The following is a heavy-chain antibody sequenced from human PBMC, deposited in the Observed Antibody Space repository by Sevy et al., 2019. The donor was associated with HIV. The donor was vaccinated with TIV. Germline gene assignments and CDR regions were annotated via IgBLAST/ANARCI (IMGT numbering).Heavy chain of an antibody. J-gene: IGHJ3*01. CDR2: IRYDGTTK. CDR3: AKGLGTVQGAVLSEDL. D-gene: IGHD3-10*01. Sequence: GGSLRLSCAASGFTFRSYGMHWVRQAPGKGLEWVAFIRYDGTTKYYADSVKGRFTISRDNSKNTLYLQMNSLRPEDTSVYYCAKGLGTVQGAVLSEDLWGQGTMVTVSS. V-gene: IGHV3-30*02. CDR1: GFTFRSYG.